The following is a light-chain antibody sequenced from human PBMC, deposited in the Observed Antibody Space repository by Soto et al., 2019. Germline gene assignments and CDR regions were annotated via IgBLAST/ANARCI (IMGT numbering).Light chain of an antibody. J-gene: IGKJ3*01. CDR3: MQTLQNPFT. CDR2: LGS. V-gene: IGKV2-28*01. Sequence: DIVMTQSPLSLPVTPGEPASISCRSSQSLLHGNGYNYLHWYLQKPGQSPQLLIYLGSNWASGVPDRFSGSGSGTDFTLKISRVEAEDVGVYYCMQTLQNPFTFGPGTKVDSK. CDR1: QSLLHGNGYNY.